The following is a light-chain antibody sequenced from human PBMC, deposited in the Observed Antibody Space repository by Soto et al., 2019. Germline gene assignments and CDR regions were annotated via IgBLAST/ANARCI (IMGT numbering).Light chain of an antibody. CDR1: QSVSSY. CDR2: DAS. V-gene: IGKV3-11*01. Sequence: EIVLAQSPATLSFSPGERATLSWRASQSVSSYLAWYQQKPGQAPRLLIYDASNRATGIPARFSGSGSGTEFTLTISSLQSEDFAVYYCQQYNNWPRTFGQGTKVDIK. CDR3: QQYNNWPRT. J-gene: IGKJ1*01.